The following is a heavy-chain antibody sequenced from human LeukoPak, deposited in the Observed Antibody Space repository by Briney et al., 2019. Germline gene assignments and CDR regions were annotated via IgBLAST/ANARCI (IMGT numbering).Heavy chain of an antibody. CDR1: GGTFSSYA. CDR2: IIPILGIA. V-gene: IGHV1-69*04. J-gene: IGHJ4*02. CDR3: ARARVYDFWSGYPPFDY. D-gene: IGHD3-3*01. Sequence: SVKVSCKASGGTFSSYAISWVRQAPGQGLEWMGRIIPILGIANYAQKFQGRVTITADKSTSTACMELSSLRSEDTAVYYCARARVYDFWSGYPPFDYWGQGTLVTVSS.